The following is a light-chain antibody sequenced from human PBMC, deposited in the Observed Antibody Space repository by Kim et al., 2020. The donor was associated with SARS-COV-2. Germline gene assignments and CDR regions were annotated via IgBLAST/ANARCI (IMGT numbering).Light chain of an antibody. J-gene: IGLJ3*02. CDR3: CSYAGNFAVV. V-gene: IGLV2-11*01. Sequence: QSALTQPRSVSGSPGQSVTISCTGTSSDVGAYNHVYWYQQHPGKAPKFMIYDVSRRPSGVPDRFSGSKSGNTASLTISGLQAEDEADYYCCSYAGNFAVVFGGGTQLTVL. CDR2: DVS. CDR1: SSDVGAYNH.